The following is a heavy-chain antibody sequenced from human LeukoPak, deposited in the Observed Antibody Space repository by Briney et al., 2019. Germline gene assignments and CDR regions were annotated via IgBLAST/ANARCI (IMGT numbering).Heavy chain of an antibody. D-gene: IGHD3-10*01. Sequence: GGSLRLSCAASGFTFSSYAMSWVRQAPGKGLEWVSAISGSGGSTYYVDSVKGRFTISRDNSKNTPYLQMNSLRAEDTAVYYCAKYYYGSGSYYRGAFDIWGQGTMVTVSS. CDR2: ISGSGGST. V-gene: IGHV3-23*01. CDR3: AKYYYGSGSYYRGAFDI. J-gene: IGHJ3*02. CDR1: GFTFSSYA.